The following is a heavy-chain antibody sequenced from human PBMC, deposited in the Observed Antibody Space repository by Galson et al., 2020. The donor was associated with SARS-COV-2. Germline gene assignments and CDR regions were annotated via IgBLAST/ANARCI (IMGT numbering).Heavy chain of an antibody. CDR1: GYSFTNYW. Sequence: GESLKISRTGSGYSFTNYWIGWVRQMPGKGLEWMGIIYPDDSDTRYSPSFQGQVTISADKSISTAYLQWTSLKASDPAMYYCARGEDGYSSYFDYWGQGTLVTVSS. J-gene: IGHJ4*02. V-gene: IGHV5-51*01. CDR3: ARGEDGYSSYFDY. CDR2: IYPDDSDT. D-gene: IGHD5-18*01.